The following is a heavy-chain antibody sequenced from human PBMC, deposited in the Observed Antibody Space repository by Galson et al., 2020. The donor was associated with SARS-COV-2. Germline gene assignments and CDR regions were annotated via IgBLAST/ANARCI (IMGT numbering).Heavy chain of an antibody. V-gene: IGHV1-8*01. CDR3: AREEEGMEANWFDP. CDR2: MNPNSGNT. D-gene: IGHD1-1*01. Sequence: ASVQVSCKASGYTFTSYDINWVRQATGQGLEWMGWMNPNSGNTGYAQKFQGRVTMTRNNSISTAYMELSSLRSEDTAVYYCAREEEGMEANWFDPWGQGTLVTVSS. CDR1: GYTFTSYD. J-gene: IGHJ5*02.